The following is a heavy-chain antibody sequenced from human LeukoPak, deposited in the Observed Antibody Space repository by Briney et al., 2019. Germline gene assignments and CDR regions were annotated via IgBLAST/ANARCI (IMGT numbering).Heavy chain of an antibody. J-gene: IGHJ4*02. V-gene: IGHV3-15*01. CDR2: IKSKTDGGTT. CDR1: GFTFSNAW. Sequence: GGSLRLSGAASGFTFSNAWMSWVRQAPGKGLEWVGRIKSKTDGGTTDYAAPVKGRFTISRDDSKNTLYLQMNSLKTEDTAVYYCAREDYSRGWSNDLFDYWGQGTLVTVSS. CDR3: AREDYSRGWSNDLFDY. D-gene: IGHD6-19*01.